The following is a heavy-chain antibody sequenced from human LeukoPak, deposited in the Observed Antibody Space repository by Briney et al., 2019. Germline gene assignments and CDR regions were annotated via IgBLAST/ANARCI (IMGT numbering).Heavy chain of an antibody. Sequence: ASVKVSCKASGYTFTGYYMHWVRQAPGQGLEWMGWINPNSGGTNYAQKFQGRVTMTRDTSISTAYMELSRLRSDDTAVYYCARNYGGTYYYGMDVWGQGTTVTVSS. CDR1: GYTFTGYY. CDR2: INPNSGGT. J-gene: IGHJ6*02. V-gene: IGHV1-2*02. D-gene: IGHD4-23*01. CDR3: ARNYGGTYYYGMDV.